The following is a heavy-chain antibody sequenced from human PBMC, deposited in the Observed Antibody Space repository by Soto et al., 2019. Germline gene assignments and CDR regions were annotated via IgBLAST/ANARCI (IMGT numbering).Heavy chain of an antibody. CDR3: ARGIATGQLDS. D-gene: IGHD2-15*01. CDR1: GYTFTRYT. J-gene: IGHJ5*01. CDR2: INPDNGNT. Sequence: ASVKVSCKASGYTFTRYTMNWVRQAPGQRLEWMGWINPDNGNTRSSQKFQDRVIITRDTSASTAYMDLSSLRSEDTAVYYCARGIATGQLDSWGQGTLVTVSS. V-gene: IGHV1-3*01.